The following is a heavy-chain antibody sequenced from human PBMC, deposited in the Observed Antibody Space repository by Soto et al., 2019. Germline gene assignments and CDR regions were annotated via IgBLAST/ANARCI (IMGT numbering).Heavy chain of an antibody. Sequence: ASVKVSCTASGYTFTGYYMHWVRQAPGQGLEWMGWINPNSGGTNYAQKLQGRVTMTTDTSTSTAYMELRSLRSDDTAVYYCARDHHGDYSSDYWGQGTLVTVSS. CDR1: GYTFTGYY. CDR3: ARDHHGDYSSDY. D-gene: IGHD2-21*02. V-gene: IGHV1-2*02. J-gene: IGHJ4*02. CDR2: INPNSGGT.